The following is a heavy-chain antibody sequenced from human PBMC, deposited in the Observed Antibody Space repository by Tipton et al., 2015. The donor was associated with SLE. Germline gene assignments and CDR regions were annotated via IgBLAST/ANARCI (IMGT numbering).Heavy chain of an antibody. CDR1: GGSISSYY. Sequence: TLSLTCTVSGGSISSYYWSWIRQPPGKGLEWIGYIYTSGSTNYNPSLKSRVTISVDTSKNQFSLKLSSVTAADTAVYYCARWIIDGSGSYYYFDYWGQGTLVTVSS. CDR2: IYTSGST. V-gene: IGHV4-4*09. J-gene: IGHJ4*02. D-gene: IGHD3-10*01. CDR3: ARWIIDGSGSYYYFDY.